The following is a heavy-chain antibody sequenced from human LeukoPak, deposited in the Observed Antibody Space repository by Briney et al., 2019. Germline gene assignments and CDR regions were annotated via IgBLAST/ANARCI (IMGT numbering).Heavy chain of an antibody. Sequence: GGSLRLSCAASGFTFSSYAMSWVRQAPGKGLEWVSAISGSGGSTYYADSVKGRFTISRDNSKNTPYLQMNSLRAEDTAVYYCATPLYCSSTSCYTPLGDYWGQGTLVTVSS. V-gene: IGHV3-23*01. D-gene: IGHD2-2*02. CDR3: ATPLYCSSTSCYTPLGDY. J-gene: IGHJ4*02. CDR1: GFTFSSYA. CDR2: ISGSGGST.